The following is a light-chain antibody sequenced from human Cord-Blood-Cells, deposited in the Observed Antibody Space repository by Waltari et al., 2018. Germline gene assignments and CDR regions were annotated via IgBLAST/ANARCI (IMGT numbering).Light chain of an antibody. V-gene: IGLV3-1*01. Sequence: SYELTQPPSVSVSPGQTASITCSGDKLGDKYACWYQQKPGQAPVLVIYQDSKRPSGIPERFSGSNSGNTATLTISRTQAMDEADYYCHAWDSSTVVFGGGTKLTVL. CDR1: KLGDKY. J-gene: IGLJ2*01. CDR3: HAWDSSTVV. CDR2: QDS.